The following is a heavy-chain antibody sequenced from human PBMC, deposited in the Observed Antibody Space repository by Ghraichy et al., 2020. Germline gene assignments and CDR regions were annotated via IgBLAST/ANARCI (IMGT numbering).Heavy chain of an antibody. CDR1: GGSISSSSYY. J-gene: IGHJ5*02. D-gene: IGHD3-3*01. Sequence: SETLSLTCTVSGGSISSSSYYWGWIRQPPGKGLEWIGSIYYSGSTYYNPSLKSRVTISVDTSKNQFSLKLSSVTAADTAVYYCARQGFLEWLLYRGADWFDPWGQGTLVTVSS. V-gene: IGHV4-39*01. CDR3: ARQGFLEWLLYRGADWFDP. CDR2: IYYSGST.